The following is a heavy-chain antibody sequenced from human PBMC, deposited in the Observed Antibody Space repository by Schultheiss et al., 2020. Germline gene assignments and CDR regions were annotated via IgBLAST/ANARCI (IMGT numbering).Heavy chain of an antibody. CDR1: GGSFSGYY. CDR3: ARAFRYPPKVKGVFNYYYYMDV. Sequence: GSLRLSCAVYGGSFSGYYWSWIRQPPGKGLEWIGEINHSGSTNYNPSLKSRVTISVDTSKNQFSLKLSSVTAADTAVYYCARAFRYPPKVKGVFNYYYYMDVWGKATTVTVSS. D-gene: IGHD3-9*01. V-gene: IGHV4-34*01. J-gene: IGHJ6*03. CDR2: INHSGST.